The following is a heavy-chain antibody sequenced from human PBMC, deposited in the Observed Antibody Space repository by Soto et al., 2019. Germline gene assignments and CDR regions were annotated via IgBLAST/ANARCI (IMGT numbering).Heavy chain of an antibody. Sequence: QVQLVESGGGVVQPGRSLRLSCAASGFTFSTYAMHWVRQAPGKGLEWVAVISYDGSNKYYADSVKGRFTISRYNSKNTLYLQMNILRAEDTAVYYCARDKSPYSSGWHNRHFDYWGQGTLVTVSS. CDR1: GFTFSTYA. V-gene: IGHV3-30-3*01. J-gene: IGHJ4*02. CDR2: ISYDGSNK. CDR3: ARDKSPYSSGWHNRHFDY. D-gene: IGHD6-19*01.